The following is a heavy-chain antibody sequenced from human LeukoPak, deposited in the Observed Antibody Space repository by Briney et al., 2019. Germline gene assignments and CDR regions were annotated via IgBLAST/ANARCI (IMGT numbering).Heavy chain of an antibody. CDR2: INHSGST. V-gene: IGHV4-34*01. Sequence: KPSETLSLICAVYGGSFSGYYWSWIRQPPGKGLEWIGEINHSGSTNYNPSLKSRVTISVDTSKNQFSLKLSSVTAADTAVYYCARGDTLGAFDIWGQGTMVTVSS. CDR3: ARGDTLGAFDI. D-gene: IGHD2-2*02. CDR1: GGSFSGYY. J-gene: IGHJ3*02.